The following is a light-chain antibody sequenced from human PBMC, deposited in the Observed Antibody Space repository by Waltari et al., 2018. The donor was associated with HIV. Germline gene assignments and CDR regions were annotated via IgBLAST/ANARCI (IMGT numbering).Light chain of an antibody. CDR2: EVI. J-gene: IGLJ3*02. CDR3: CSFADTNTWV. Sequence: QSALTQPASVSGSPGQSITISCTVTSSDVGSHNLVSWYQHHPGRAPKLIIYEVIKRPSGVSHRFSGSKSGNTASLTISGLQAEDKADYYCCSFADTNTWVFGGGTKLTVL. CDR1: SSDVGSHNL. V-gene: IGLV2-23*02.